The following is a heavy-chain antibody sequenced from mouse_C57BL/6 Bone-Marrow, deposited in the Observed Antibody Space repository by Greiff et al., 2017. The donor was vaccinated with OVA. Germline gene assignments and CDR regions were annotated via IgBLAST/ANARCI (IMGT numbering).Heavy chain of an antibody. CDR1: GYAFSSYW. CDR3: ARWDYSNPWFAY. Sequence: VKLQESGAELVKPGASVKISCKASGYAFSSYWMNWVKQRPGKGLEWIGQIYPGDGDTNYNGKFKGKATLTADKSSSTAYMQLSSLTSEDSAVYFCARWDYSNPWFAYWGQGTLVTVSA. V-gene: IGHV1-80*01. D-gene: IGHD2-5*01. J-gene: IGHJ3*01. CDR2: IYPGDGDT.